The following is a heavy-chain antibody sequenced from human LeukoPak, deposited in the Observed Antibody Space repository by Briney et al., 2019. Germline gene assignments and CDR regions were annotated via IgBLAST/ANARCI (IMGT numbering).Heavy chain of an antibody. CDR1: GFTFSSYD. CDR3: AKDPLVRGLTYDY. V-gene: IGHV3-48*03. Sequence: GGSLRLSCAASGFTFSSYDMYWVRQAPGKGLEWVSYISSSGTTTHYGDSVKGRFTISRDNAKNSLYLQMNSLRAEDTAVYYCAKDPLVRGLTYDYWGQGTLVTVSS. J-gene: IGHJ4*02. CDR2: ISSSGTTT. D-gene: IGHD3-10*01.